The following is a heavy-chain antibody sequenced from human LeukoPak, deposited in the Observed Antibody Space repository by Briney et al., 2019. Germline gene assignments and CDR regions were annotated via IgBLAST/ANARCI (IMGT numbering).Heavy chain of an antibody. V-gene: IGHV5-51*01. CDR1: GYSFTSHG. J-gene: IGHJ3*02. Sequence: GESLKISCKGSGYSFTSHGIGWVRQMPGKGLEWMGIIYPGDSDTRYSPSFHGQVTISADKSISTAYLQWSSLKASDTAMYYCARLRSGWAYDAFDIWGQGTMVTVSS. D-gene: IGHD6-19*01. CDR2: IYPGDSDT. CDR3: ARLRSGWAYDAFDI.